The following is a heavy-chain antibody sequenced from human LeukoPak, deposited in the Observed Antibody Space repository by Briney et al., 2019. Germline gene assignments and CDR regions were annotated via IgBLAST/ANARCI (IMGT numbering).Heavy chain of an antibody. Sequence: SETLSLTCAVSGGSISSSNWWSWVRQPPGKGLEWIGEIYHSGSTNYNPSLKSRVTISVDTSKNQFSLKLSSVTAADTAVYYCARDGSSSWYSVGWFDPWGQGTLVTVSS. CDR2: IYHSGST. J-gene: IGHJ5*02. CDR3: ARDGSSSWYSVGWFDP. V-gene: IGHV4-4*02. D-gene: IGHD6-13*01. CDR1: GGSISSSNW.